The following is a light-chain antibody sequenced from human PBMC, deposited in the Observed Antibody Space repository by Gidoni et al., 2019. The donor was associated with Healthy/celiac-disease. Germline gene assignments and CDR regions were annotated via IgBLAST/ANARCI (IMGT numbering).Light chain of an antibody. CDR1: QSVSSY. CDR3: QQRSNWLTWT. V-gene: IGKV3-11*01. Sequence: EIVLTQSPDTLSLSPGERATLSGRASQSVSSYVAWYQQRPGQAPRLSIYDASNRATGIPARFSGSGSGTDCTLTISSLEPEDFAVYYCQQRSNWLTWTFGQGTKVEIK. J-gene: IGKJ1*01. CDR2: DAS.